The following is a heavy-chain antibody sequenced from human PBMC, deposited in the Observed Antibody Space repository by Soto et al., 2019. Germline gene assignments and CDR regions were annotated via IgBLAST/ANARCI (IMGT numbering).Heavy chain of an antibody. CDR1: GGSVTTYY. CDR3: ARETGVSYAKGGLLH. CDR2: IYRTGST. J-gene: IGHJ1*01. Sequence: QVQMQESGPGLVKPSETLSLTCTVSGGSVTTYYWNWIRQNPVKGLEWIGYIYRTGSTNYNPSLKSRGTISIDTSKNQFSLRLNSVTAADTAVYYCARETGVSYAKGGLLHWGQGTLVTVSS. V-gene: IGHV4-59*02. D-gene: IGHD2-21*01.